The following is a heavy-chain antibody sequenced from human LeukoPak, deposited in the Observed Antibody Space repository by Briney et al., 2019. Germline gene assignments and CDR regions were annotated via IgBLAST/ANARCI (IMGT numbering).Heavy chain of an antibody. CDR2: ISYDGSNK. J-gene: IGHJ4*02. V-gene: IGHV3-30-3*01. CDR3: AKDPGYYDSSGSFDY. CDR1: VFTFSIHS. Sequence: PGRCVRLSCAASVFTFSIHSTHWVSHPPAKGLEWVAVISYDGSNKYYADSVKDRFTISRDNSKNTLYLQMNSLRAEDTAVYSCAKDPGYYDSSGSFDYWGQGTLVTVSS. D-gene: IGHD3-22*01.